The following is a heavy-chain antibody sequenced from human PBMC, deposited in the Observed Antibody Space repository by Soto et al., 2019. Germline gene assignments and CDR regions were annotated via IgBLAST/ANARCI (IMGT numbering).Heavy chain of an antibody. CDR3: ARGLLNCNQPPFGWFDP. Sequence: QVQLQESGPGLVKPSQTLSLTCTVSGGSISSGDYYWSWIRQPPGKGLEWIGYIYYSGSTYYNPSLKSRVTITVDTSKNQFSLKLSSVTAADTAVYYCARGLLNCNQPPFGWFDPCGQGTLVTVSS. V-gene: IGHV4-30-4*01. CDR1: GGSISSGDYY. CDR2: IYYSGST. J-gene: IGHJ5*02. D-gene: IGHD1-1*01.